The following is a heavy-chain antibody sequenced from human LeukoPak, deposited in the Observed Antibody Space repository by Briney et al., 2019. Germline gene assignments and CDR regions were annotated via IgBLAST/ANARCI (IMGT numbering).Heavy chain of an antibody. CDR1: GGSISSSSYY. Sequence: PSETLSLTCTVSGGSISSSSYYWGWIRRPPGKGLEWIGSIYYSGSTYYNPSLKSRVTISVDTSKNQFSLKLSSVTAADTAVYYCASGTGPGQFDYWGQGTLVTVSS. J-gene: IGHJ4*02. V-gene: IGHV4-39*07. CDR3: ASGTGPGQFDY. CDR2: IYYSGST.